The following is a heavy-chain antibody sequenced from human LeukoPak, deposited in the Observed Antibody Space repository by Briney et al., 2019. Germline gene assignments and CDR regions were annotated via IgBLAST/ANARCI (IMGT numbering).Heavy chain of an antibody. Sequence: PGGSLRLSCAASGFTFSSYAMSWVRQAPGKGLEWVSAISGSGGSTYYADTVKGRFTISRDNSKNTLYLQMNSLRAEDTAVYYCAKHLSVTDWFDPWGQGTLVTVSS. CDR3: AKHLSVTDWFDP. V-gene: IGHV3-23*01. D-gene: IGHD1-20*01. CDR1: GFTFSSYA. J-gene: IGHJ5*02. CDR2: ISGSGGST.